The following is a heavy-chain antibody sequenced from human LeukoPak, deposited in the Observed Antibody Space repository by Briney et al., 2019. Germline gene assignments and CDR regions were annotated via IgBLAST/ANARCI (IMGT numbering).Heavy chain of an antibody. V-gene: IGHV4-59*01. D-gene: IGHD1-14*01. CDR1: GASISSDY. J-gene: IGHJ5*02. CDR2: VYHSGST. Sequence: SETLSLTCTVSGASISSDYWNWIRQPPGKGLEWIGHVYHSGSTNYNPSLKSRVTISVDTSKNQFSLKLSSVTAADTAVYYCARDIYQHINVNWFDPWGQGTLVTVSS. CDR3: ARDIYQHINVNWFDP.